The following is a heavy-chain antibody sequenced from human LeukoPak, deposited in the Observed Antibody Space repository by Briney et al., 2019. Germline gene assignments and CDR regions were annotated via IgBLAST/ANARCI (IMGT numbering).Heavy chain of an antibody. CDR1: GFTFSTYA. V-gene: IGHV3-23*01. CDR3: ASETIIRGVSAFDI. J-gene: IGHJ3*02. D-gene: IGHD3-10*01. CDR2: ITGSGRDT. Sequence: GGSLRLSCAASGFTFSTYAMNWVRQAPGKRLEWVSSITGSGRDTYYAGSVRGRITISRDNSRNTLYLQMNSLRAEDTAVYFCASETIIRGVSAFDIWGQGTMVTVSS.